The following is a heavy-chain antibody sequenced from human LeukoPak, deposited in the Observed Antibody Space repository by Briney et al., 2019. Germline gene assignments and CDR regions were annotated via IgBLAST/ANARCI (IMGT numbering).Heavy chain of an antibody. J-gene: IGHJ5*02. CDR1: NNTLSNNG. Sequence: ASVKVSCKASNNTLSNNGITWVRQAPGQGLEWMGWINPNSGGTNYAQKFQGRVTMTRDTSISTAYMELSRLRSDDTAVYYCAREAPNWFDPWGQGTLVTVSS. CDR2: INPNSGGT. CDR3: AREAPNWFDP. V-gene: IGHV1-2*02.